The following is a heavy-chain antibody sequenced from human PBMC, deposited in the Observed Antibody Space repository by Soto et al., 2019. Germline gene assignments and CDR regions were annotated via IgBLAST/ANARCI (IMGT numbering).Heavy chain of an antibody. V-gene: IGHV3-23*01. CDR1: GFIFSDYA. J-gene: IGHJ2*01. Sequence: EVQLLESGGGLARPGGSLRLSCVASGFIFSDYAMTWIRQAPGKGLEWVATSSASGGNIEYTDSLKGRFTISTDNSKKTVYLQINGLTADDTAVDYCAKVAGGLGYFDLWGRGTLVTVSS. CDR2: SSASGGNI. D-gene: IGHD3-16*01. CDR3: AKVAGGLGYFDL.